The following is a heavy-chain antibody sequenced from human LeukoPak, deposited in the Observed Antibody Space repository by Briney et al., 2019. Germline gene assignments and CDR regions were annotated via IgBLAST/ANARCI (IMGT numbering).Heavy chain of an antibody. D-gene: IGHD6-19*01. CDR1: GGSIGSYY. CDR3: ARAYSSGWYLDFDY. J-gene: IGHJ4*02. V-gene: IGHV4-59*12. CDR2: IYYSGST. Sequence: SETLSLTCTVSGGSIGSYYWSWIRQPPGKGLEWIGYIYYSGSTNYNPSLKSRVTISVDTSKNQFSLKLSSVTAADTAVYYCARAYSSGWYLDFDYWGQGTLVTVSS.